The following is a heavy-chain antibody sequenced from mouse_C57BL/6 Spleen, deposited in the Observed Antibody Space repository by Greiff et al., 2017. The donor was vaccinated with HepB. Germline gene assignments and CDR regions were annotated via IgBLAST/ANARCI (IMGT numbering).Heavy chain of an antibody. J-gene: IGHJ2*01. V-gene: IGHV1-59*01. CDR2: IDPSDSYT. CDR1: GYTFTSYW. D-gene: IGHD1-1*01. Sequence: QVQLQQPGAELVRPGTSVKLSCKASGYTFTSYWMHWVKQRPGQGLEWIGVIDPSDSYTNYNQKFKGKATLTVDTSSSTAYMQLSSLTSEDSAVYYCARYYYGSSVFDYWGQGTTLTVSS. CDR3: ARYYYGSSVFDY.